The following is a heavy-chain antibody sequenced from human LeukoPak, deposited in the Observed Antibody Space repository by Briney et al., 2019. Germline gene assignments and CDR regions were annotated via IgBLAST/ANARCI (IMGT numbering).Heavy chain of an antibody. D-gene: IGHD3-10*01. CDR3: ASGYYYGSGSSDY. J-gene: IGHJ4*02. Sequence: ASVKVSCKASGGTFSSYAISWVRQAPGQGLEWMGGIIPIFGTANYAQKFQGRVTITADESTSTAYMELSSLRSEDTAVYYCASGYYYGSGSSDYWGQGTLVTVSS. CDR1: GGTFSSYA. CDR2: IIPIFGTA. V-gene: IGHV1-69*13.